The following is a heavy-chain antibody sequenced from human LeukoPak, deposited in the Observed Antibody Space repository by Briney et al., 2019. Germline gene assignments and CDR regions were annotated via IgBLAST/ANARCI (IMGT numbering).Heavy chain of an antibody. Sequence: GGSLRLSRAASGFTFSSYAMSWVRQAPGKGLEWVSAISGSGGSTYYADSVKGRFTISRDNSKNTLYLQMNSLRAEDTAVYYCAKDAWFGELLSGYYFDYWGQGTLVTVSS. D-gene: IGHD3-10*01. CDR2: ISGSGGST. CDR1: GFTFSSYA. CDR3: AKDAWFGELLSGYYFDY. V-gene: IGHV3-23*01. J-gene: IGHJ4*02.